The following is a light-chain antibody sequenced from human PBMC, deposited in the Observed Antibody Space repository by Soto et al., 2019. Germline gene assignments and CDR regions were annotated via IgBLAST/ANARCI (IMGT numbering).Light chain of an antibody. CDR2: GAS. J-gene: IGKJ1*01. V-gene: IGKV3D-15*01. Sequence: EIVMTQSPATLSVSLGERATLSCRASQSVSGNLAWYQQKPGQAHRLLIYGASTRATGIPARFSGSGSGTEFTLTISSLQSEDFAVYYCQQYNNWPPTFGQGTKVEIK. CDR3: QQYNNWPPT. CDR1: QSVSGN.